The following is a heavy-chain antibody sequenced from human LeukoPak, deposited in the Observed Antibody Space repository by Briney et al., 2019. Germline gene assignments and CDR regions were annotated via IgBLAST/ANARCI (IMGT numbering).Heavy chain of an antibody. CDR3: ARDNRDVELRYFDWLHQNNWFDP. Sequence: PSETLSLTCTVSGGSISSYYWSWIRQPPGKGLEWIGYIYYRGSTNYNPSLKSRVTISVDTSRNQFSLKLSSVTAADTAVYYCARDNRDVELRYFDWLHQNNWFDPWGQGTLSPSPQ. J-gene: IGHJ5*02. D-gene: IGHD3-9*01. V-gene: IGHV4-59*01. CDR1: GGSISSYY. CDR2: IYYRGST.